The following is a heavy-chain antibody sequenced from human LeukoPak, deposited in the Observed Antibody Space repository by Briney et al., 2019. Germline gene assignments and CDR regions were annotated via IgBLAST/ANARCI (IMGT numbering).Heavy chain of an antibody. CDR1: GGSISSSSYY. D-gene: IGHD2-15*01. CDR2: IYYSGST. V-gene: IGHV4-39*07. CDR3: ARDTGSGGSCYSS. J-gene: IGHJ5*02. Sequence: SETLSLTCTVSGGSISSSSYYWGWIRQPPGKGLEWIGSIYYSGSTYYNPSLKSRVTISVDTSKNQFSLKLSSVTAADTAVYYCARDTGSGGSCYSSWGRGTLVTVSS.